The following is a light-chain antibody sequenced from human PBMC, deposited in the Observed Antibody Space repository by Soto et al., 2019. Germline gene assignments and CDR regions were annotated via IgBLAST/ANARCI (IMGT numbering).Light chain of an antibody. V-gene: IGKV3-20*01. CDR2: GAS. CDR3: QAYGLSSFT. J-gene: IGKJ3*01. Sequence: IVFMQSPCTLSLSPGERATLSCRASQSVSSSYLAWYQHKVGQAPRLLIYGASNRAAGIPDRFSGSVSGTDFTLTINRLEPADFAVYYCQAYGLSSFTFGPGTKVDI. CDR1: QSVSSSY.